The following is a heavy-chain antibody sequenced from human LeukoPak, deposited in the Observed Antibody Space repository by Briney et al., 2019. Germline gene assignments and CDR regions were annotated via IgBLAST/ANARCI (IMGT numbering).Heavy chain of an antibody. V-gene: IGHV3-23*01. Sequence: GGSLRLSCAASGFTFSNYDMSWVRQAPGKGLEWVSGISGSGGSTYYADSVKGRFTIPRDNSKNTLFLQMNSLRAEDRGVYHWSKGSLGTGTKASFDYWGQGTLVTVSS. CDR1: GFTFSNYD. CDR2: ISGSGGST. D-gene: IGHD1-1*01. CDR3: SKGSLGTGTKASFDY. J-gene: IGHJ4*02.